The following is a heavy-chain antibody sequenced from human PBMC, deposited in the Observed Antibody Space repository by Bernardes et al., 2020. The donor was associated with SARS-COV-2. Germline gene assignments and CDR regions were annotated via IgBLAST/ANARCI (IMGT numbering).Heavy chain of an antibody. J-gene: IGHJ4*02. CDR3: ARVGDRGDFDS. Sequence: GGSLRLSCAASGFDFSAFNMHWVRQAPGKGLEWVSSISSFSTYIYYADSLKGRFTISRDNAKNALYLQMNSLRGDDTAIYYCARVGDRGDFDSWGQGTLVTVSS. V-gene: IGHV3-21*01. CDR1: GFDFSAFN. D-gene: IGHD3-10*01. CDR2: ISSFSTYI.